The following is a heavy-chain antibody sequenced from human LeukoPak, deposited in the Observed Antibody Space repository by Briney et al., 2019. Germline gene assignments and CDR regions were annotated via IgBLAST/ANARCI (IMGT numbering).Heavy chain of an antibody. V-gene: IGHV4-38-2*02. Sequence: PSETLSLTCTVSAYSISSGYYWGWIRQPPGKGLEWIGSIYHSGSTYYNPSLKSRVTTSVDTSKNQFSLKPSSVTAADTAVYYCARDLTAYGSGSYDYWGQGTLVTVSS. CDR2: IYHSGST. CDR3: ARDLTAYGSGSYDY. CDR1: AYSISSGYY. J-gene: IGHJ4*02. D-gene: IGHD3-10*01.